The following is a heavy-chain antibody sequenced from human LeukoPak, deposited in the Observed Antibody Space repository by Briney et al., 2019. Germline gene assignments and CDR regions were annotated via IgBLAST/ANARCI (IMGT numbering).Heavy chain of an antibody. CDR1: GFPFRDYY. J-gene: IGHJ6*02. D-gene: IGHD2/OR15-2a*01. CDR3: AREVVIFPDYYYYGMDV. V-gene: IGHV3-11*01. Sequence: GGSLRLSCAASGFPFRDYYMTWIRQAPGKGLEWISYISRSRDTLYYADSVEGRFAISRDNAKNSLFLQMNSLRADDTAVYYCAREVVIFPDYYYYGMDVWGQGTTVTVSS. CDR2: ISRSRDTL.